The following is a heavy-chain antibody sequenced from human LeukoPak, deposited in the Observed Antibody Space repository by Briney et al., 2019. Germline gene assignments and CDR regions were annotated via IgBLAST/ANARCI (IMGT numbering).Heavy chain of an antibody. V-gene: IGHV3-21*05. CDR1: GFTFRAYS. CDR3: ARVAGHYFDY. Sequence: GGSLRLSCAASGFTFRAYSLSWVRQAPGKGLEWVSFNTGSSGDILYADSVKGRFTVSRDNAKNTLYLQMDSLTAEDTAVYFCARVAGHYFDYWGQGSLVTVSS. J-gene: IGHJ4*02. CDR2: NTGSSGDI. D-gene: IGHD3-10*01.